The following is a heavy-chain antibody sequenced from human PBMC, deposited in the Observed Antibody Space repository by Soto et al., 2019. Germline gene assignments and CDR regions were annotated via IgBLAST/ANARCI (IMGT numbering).Heavy chain of an antibody. J-gene: IGHJ5*02. V-gene: IGHV4-4*02. CDR1: SGSISSTNW. D-gene: IGHD2-15*01. CDR3: ARGHSVVQPTGWFDP. Sequence: QVQLKESGPGLVKPSGTLSLTCAVSSGSISSTNWWSWVRQPPGKGLEWIGEIYHSGSSNYNPSLKSRVTISADKSKNQFSLKLSSVTAADTAVYYCARGHSVVQPTGWFDPWGQGILVIDSS. CDR2: IYHSGSS.